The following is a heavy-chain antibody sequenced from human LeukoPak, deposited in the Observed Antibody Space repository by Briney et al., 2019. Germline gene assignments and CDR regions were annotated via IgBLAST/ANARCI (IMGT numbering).Heavy chain of an antibody. CDR1: GGTFSSYA. V-gene: IGHV1-69*04. Sequence: ASVKVSCKASGGTFSSYAISWVRQAPGQGLEWMGRIIPILGIANYAQKFQGRVTITAGKSTSTAYMELSSLRSEDTAVYYCARDTSPSGYYDSSGYSNYFDYWGQGTLVTVSS. CDR3: ARDTSPSGYYDSSGYSNYFDY. J-gene: IGHJ4*02. CDR2: IIPILGIA. D-gene: IGHD3-22*01.